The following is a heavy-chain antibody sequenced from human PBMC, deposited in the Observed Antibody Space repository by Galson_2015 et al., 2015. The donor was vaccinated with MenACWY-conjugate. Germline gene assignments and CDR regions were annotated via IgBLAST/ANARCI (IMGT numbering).Heavy chain of an antibody. CDR3: AKDGDEYDIDY. V-gene: IGHV3-30*02. Sequence: SLRLSCAASGFTFSSYNMRWVRQAPGKGLEWVAFIKDDGSYEYHPDSVKGRFTTSRDNSKNILYLQMNSLRAEDTAVYYCAKDGDEYDIDYWGRGTLVTVSS. CDR2: IKDDGSYE. D-gene: IGHD3-9*01. CDR1: GFTFSSYN. J-gene: IGHJ4*02.